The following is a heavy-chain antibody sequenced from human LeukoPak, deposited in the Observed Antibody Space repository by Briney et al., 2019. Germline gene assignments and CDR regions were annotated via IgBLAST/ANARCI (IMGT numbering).Heavy chain of an antibody. V-gene: IGHV1-69*13. J-gene: IGHJ4*02. CDR2: IIPIFGTA. CDR3: ARVGHSYGSDPFDY. Sequence: SVKVSCKASGGTFSSYAISWVRQAPGQGLEWMGGIIPIFGTANYAQKFQGRVTITADESTSTAYMELSSLRAEDTAVYYCARVGHSYGSDPFDYWGQGTLVTVSS. D-gene: IGHD5-18*01. CDR1: GGTFSSYA.